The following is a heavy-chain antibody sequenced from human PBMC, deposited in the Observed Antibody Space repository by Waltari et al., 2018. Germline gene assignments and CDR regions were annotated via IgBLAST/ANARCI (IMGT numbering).Heavy chain of an antibody. V-gene: IGHV3-53*01. CDR1: GFTVSSNY. CDR3: ASAVAGPGGYYFDY. D-gene: IGHD6-19*01. CDR2: IYSGGST. J-gene: IGHJ4*02. Sequence: EVQLVESGGGLIQPGGSLSLSCAASGFTVSSNYMSGVRKAPGKGLEWVSVIYSGGSTYYADSVKGRFTISRDNSKNTLYLQMNSLRAEDTAVYYCASAVAGPGGYYFDYWGQGTLVTVSS.